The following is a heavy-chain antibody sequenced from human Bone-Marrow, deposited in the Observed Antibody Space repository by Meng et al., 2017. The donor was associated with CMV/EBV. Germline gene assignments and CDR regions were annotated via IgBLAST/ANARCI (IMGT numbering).Heavy chain of an antibody. CDR1: GWSFIGYY. V-gene: IGHV4-34*01. J-gene: IGHJ1*01. CDR2: INHSGST. Sequence: QVQLQQWGAGLLRPLETLSLTFAVYGWSFIGYYWSWIRQPPGKGLEWXGEINHSGSTNYNPSLKSRVTISVDTSKNQFSLKLSSVTAADTAVYYCARAEYFQHWGQGTLVTVSS. CDR3: ARAEYFQH.